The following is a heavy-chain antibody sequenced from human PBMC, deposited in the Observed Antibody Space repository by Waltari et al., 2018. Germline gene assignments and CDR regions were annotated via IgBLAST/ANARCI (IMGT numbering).Heavy chain of an antibody. D-gene: IGHD3-10*01. V-gene: IGHV1-69*12. Sequence: QVQLVQSGAEAKKSGSSVKVSCKASGGSFRFYALAWVRQAPGQGLECMGGFIPMFGTTKYAQRFQGRVTITADESTSTAFMELNSLTSEDTAVYYCARGTVYYYDSGSRYYMDVWGNGTTVTVSS. CDR1: GGSFRFYA. J-gene: IGHJ6*03. CDR2: FIPMFGTT. CDR3: ARGTVYYYDSGSRYYMDV.